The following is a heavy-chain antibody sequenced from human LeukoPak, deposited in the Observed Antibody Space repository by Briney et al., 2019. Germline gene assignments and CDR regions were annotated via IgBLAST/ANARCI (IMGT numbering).Heavy chain of an antibody. CDR2: ISTSSRYM. CDR3: ARADCSGSTCYLRHSWFDP. Sequence: PGGSLRLSCAASGFTLSTFDMNWVRQAPGKGLEWVSSISTSSRYMYYRDSVKGRFTISRDDAKNSLYLQMNSLTVEDTAVYYCARADCSGSTCYLRHSWFDPWGQGTLVTVSS. J-gene: IGHJ5*02. D-gene: IGHD2-2*01. CDR1: GFTLSTFD. V-gene: IGHV3-21*06.